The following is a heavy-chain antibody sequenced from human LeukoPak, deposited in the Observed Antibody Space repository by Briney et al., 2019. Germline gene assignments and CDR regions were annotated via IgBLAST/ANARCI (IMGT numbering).Heavy chain of an antibody. CDR1: GLTFSNYG. CDR2: IWYDGSNK. J-gene: IGHJ4*02. V-gene: IGHV3-33*01. Sequence: GGSLRLSCAASGLTFSNYGMHWVRQAPGKGLEGVAVIWYDGSNKYYADSVKGRFPISRDNAKNTLYLQMNSLRAEDTAVYYCAPQTFDYWGRGTLVAVSS. CDR3: APQTFDY.